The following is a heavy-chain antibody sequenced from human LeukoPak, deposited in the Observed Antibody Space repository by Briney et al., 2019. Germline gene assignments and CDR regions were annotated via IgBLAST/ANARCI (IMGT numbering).Heavy chain of an antibody. CDR2: IFSKDEK. CDR3: ARMISGSYPLRFDY. Sequence: ESGPVLVKPTETLTLTCTVSGFSLSNARMGVSWIRQPPGKALEWLAHIFSKDEKSYSTSLKSRLTISKDTSKSQVVLTMTNMDPVDTATYYCARMISGSYPLRFDYWGQGTLVTVSS. V-gene: IGHV2-26*01. J-gene: IGHJ4*02. CDR1: GFSLSNARMG. D-gene: IGHD1-26*01.